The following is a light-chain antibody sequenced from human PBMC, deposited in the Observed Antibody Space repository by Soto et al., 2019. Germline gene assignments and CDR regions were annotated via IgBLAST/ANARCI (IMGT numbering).Light chain of an antibody. CDR1: ESISSW. CDR2: DDS. Sequence: DIQMTQSPSTLSASVGDRVTITCRASESISSWLAWYQQKPGKAPKLLIYDDSSLEVGVPSRFSGSGSGTEFTFTISSLQPVDFGTYYCQQYNSYPWTFGQGTKVDI. V-gene: IGKV1-5*01. J-gene: IGKJ1*01. CDR3: QQYNSYPWT.